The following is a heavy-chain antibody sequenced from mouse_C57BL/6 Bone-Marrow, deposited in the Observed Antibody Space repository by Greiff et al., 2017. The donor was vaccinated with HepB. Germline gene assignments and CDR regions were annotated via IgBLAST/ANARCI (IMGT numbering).Heavy chain of an antibody. Sequence: QVQLQQSGAELVKPGASVKLSCKASGYTFTEYTIHWVKQRSGQGLAWIGWFYPGSGSIKYNEKFKDKATLTADKSSSTVYMELSRLTSEDSAVYFCARHEGAPYYGSSPFAYWGQGTLVTVSA. CDR1: GYTFTEYT. J-gene: IGHJ3*01. D-gene: IGHD1-1*01. CDR2: FYPGSGSI. CDR3: ARHEGAPYYGSSPFAY. V-gene: IGHV1-62-2*01.